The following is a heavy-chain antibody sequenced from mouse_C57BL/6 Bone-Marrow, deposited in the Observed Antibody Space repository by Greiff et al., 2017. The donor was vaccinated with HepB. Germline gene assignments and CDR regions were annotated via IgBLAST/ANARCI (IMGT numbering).Heavy chain of an antibody. CDR2: INPNNGGT. J-gene: IGHJ1*03. CDR3: ARWGYDGYPYWYFDV. D-gene: IGHD2-3*01. V-gene: IGHV1-26*01. CDR1: GYTFTDYY. Sequence: EVQLQQSGPELVKPGASVKISCKASGYTFTDYYMNWVKQSHGKSLEWIGDINPNNGGTSYNQKFKGKATLTVDKSSSTAYMELRSLTSEDSAVYYCARWGYDGYPYWYFDVWGTGTTVTVSS.